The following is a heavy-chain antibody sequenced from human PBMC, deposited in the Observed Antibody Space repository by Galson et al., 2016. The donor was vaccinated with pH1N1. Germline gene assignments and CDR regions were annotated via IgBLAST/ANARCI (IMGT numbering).Heavy chain of an antibody. V-gene: IGHV4-59*08. CDR2: VYYSGST. CDR1: GGSISSHY. D-gene: IGHD4-17*01. Sequence: SETLSLTCTVSGGSISSHYRNWIRQPPGEGLEWIGYVYYSGSTNYNPSLKSRVTISVDTSKNQFSLKLSSVTAADTAVYYCARHDYGDDVGWFDPWGQGTLVTVSS. CDR3: ARHDYGDDVGWFDP. J-gene: IGHJ5*02.